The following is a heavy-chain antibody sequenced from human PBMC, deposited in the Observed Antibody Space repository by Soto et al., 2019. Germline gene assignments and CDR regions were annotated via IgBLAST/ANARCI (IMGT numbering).Heavy chain of an antibody. Sequence: EVQLVESGGGLVQPGGSLRLSCAASGFTFSSYAMHWVHQAPGKGLEYFSAITSNGGNTDYASSVKGRFTISRDNSKNTLYLQMGSLRAEDMAVYYCARRIPFGYGMDVWGQGTTVTVSS. J-gene: IGHJ6*02. CDR1: GFTFSSYA. D-gene: IGHD2-21*01. CDR2: ITSNGGNT. CDR3: ARRIPFGYGMDV. V-gene: IGHV3-64*01.